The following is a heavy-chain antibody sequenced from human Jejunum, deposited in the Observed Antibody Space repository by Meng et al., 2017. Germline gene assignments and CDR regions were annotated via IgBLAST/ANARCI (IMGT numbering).Heavy chain of an antibody. D-gene: IGHD3-16*01. Sequence: QVHLKESGPGLVKPSGTLSLTCVVSGGSIGSRNWLSWVRQPPGKGLEWIAEINYGGSTNYNPSLKSRVTVSMDKSKNTLSLQMNSLRAEDTAVYYCAKLTSFWGQGTLVTVSS. J-gene: IGHJ4*02. CDR1: GGSIGSRNW. CDR3: AKLTSF. CDR2: INYGGST. V-gene: IGHV4-4*02.